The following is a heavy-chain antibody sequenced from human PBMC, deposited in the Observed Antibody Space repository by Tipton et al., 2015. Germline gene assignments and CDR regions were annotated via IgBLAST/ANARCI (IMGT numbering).Heavy chain of an antibody. V-gene: IGHV3-11*06. CDR2: ISSSSFQT. J-gene: IGHJ4*02. CDR1: GFTFRDYY. D-gene: IGHD3-16*02. CDR3: ARENYIWGGYRITGRLDS. Sequence: GSLRLSCAASGFTFRDYYMSWIRQAPGKGLEWIAYISSSSFQTIYADSVKGRFTISRDNAENSLYLQMNSLRAEDTAVYYCARENYIWGGYRITGRLDSWGRGTLVTVSS.